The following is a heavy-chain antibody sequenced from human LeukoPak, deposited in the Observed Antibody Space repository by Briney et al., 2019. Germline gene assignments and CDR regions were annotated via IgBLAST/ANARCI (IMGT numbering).Heavy chain of an antibody. CDR3: ARHEGTVTTSFDY. CDR1: GGSISTYY. J-gene: IGHJ4*02. Sequence: SETLSLTCTVYGGSISTYYWTWIRQPPGKGLEWIGYIYYSGSTNYNPSLKSRVTISVDTSKNQFSLKLSSVTAADTAAYYCARHEGTVTTSFDYWGQGTLVTVSS. V-gene: IGHV4-59*08. CDR2: IYYSGST. D-gene: IGHD4-17*01.